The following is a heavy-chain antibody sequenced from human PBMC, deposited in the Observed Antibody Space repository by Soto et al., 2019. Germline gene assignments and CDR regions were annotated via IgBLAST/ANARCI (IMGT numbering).Heavy chain of an antibody. J-gene: IGHJ3*02. CDR3: ARGSSDPQGAFDI. Sequence: GWSLRLSCASSVFTFISYDMHWVRQATGKGLEWVSAIGTAGDPYYPGSVKGRFTISRENAKNSLYLQMNSLRAGDTAVYYCARGSSDPQGAFDIWGQGTMVTVSS. V-gene: IGHV3-13*05. CDR1: VFTFISYD. D-gene: IGHD6-6*01. CDR2: IGTAGDP.